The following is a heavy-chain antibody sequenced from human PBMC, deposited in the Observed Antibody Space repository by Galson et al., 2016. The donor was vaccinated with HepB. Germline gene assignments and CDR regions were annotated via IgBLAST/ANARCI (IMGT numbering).Heavy chain of an antibody. CDR3: PKDGHGTIDS. J-gene: IGHJ4*02. V-gene: IGHV3-23*01. CDR2: ISGGGERT. CDR1: GFIFSDYA. Sequence: SLRLSCAASGFIFSDYAMSWVRQAPGKGPEWVSGISGGGERTWYADSVKGRFTISRDNSKKILYLQMNSLTVEDTAVYYCPKDGHGTIDSWGPGTLVTVSS.